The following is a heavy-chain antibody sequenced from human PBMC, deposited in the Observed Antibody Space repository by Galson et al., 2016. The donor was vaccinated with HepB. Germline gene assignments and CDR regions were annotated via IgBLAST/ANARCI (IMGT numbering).Heavy chain of an antibody. Sequence: SLRLSCAASGFNHSTYSMNWVRQTPGKGLEWVSYISSGGAYIYYADSVKGRFTISRDNAKNSLYLQMNSLRAKDTAVYFCARGLPVEYDAFDIWGQGTVVTVSS. J-gene: IGHJ3*02. CDR1: GFNHSTYS. D-gene: IGHD2/OR15-2a*01. CDR3: ARGLPVEYDAFDI. CDR2: ISSGGAYI. V-gene: IGHV3-21*01.